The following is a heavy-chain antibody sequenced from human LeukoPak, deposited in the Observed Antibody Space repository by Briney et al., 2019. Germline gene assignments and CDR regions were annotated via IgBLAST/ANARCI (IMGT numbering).Heavy chain of an antibody. J-gene: IGHJ5*02. Sequence: SVKVSCKTSGGTFTGYAITWVRQAPGQGLEWMGKIIPISGTTNYAQKFQGRVTFTADESTSTAYMELSSLRSEDTALYYCARRLRLGGNWFDPWGQGTLVTVSS. CDR3: ARRLRLGGNWFDP. V-gene: IGHV1-69*13. CDR1: GGTFTGYA. D-gene: IGHD2-21*01. CDR2: IIPISGTT.